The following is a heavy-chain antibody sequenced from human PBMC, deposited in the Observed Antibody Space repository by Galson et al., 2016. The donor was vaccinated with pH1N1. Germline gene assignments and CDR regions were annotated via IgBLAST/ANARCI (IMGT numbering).Heavy chain of an antibody. Sequence: TLSLTCTVSGGSISNDYYYWSWIRQPPGKGVGWIGYIYYSGTTYYNPSLKSRVTISIDTSKNQLSLKVTSVTAADTAVYYCARVGATMTATGAFDMWGQGTMVTVYS. D-gene: IGHD5-24*01. CDR1: GGSISNDYYY. J-gene: IGHJ3*02. CDR2: IYYSGTT. CDR3: ARVGATMTATGAFDM. V-gene: IGHV4-30-4*08.